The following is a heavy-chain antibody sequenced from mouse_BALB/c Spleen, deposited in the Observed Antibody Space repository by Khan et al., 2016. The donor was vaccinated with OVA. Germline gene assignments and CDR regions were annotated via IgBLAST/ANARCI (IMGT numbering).Heavy chain of an antibody. D-gene: IGHD1-1*01. CDR3: ARSGYGSLDY. Sequence: QVQLQQPGAELAKPGASVKMSCKASGYMFSSYWMNWVKQRPGQGLEWIGYINPSSGYSEYNQKFKDKATLTADKSSSTAYMQLSSLTSEDSAVYYCARSGYGSLDYWGQGTLVTVSA. J-gene: IGHJ3*01. CDR1: GYMFSSYW. CDR2: INPSSGYS. V-gene: IGHV1-7*01.